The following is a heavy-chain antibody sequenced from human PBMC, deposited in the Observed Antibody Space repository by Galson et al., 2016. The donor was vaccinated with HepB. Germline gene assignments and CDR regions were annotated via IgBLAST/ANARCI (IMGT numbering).Heavy chain of an antibody. CDR2: INPNSGVT. Sequence: SVKVSCKASGYTFTDYYMHWVRQAPGQGLEWMGWINPNSGVTNYAQKFQGRVTMTGDTSISTAYMELSRLRSDDTAFYYCARVPYYYHGGSHFYPSAFDIWGQGTMVTVSS. CDR3: ARVPYYYHGGSHFYPSAFDI. J-gene: IGHJ3*02. CDR1: GYTFTDYY. V-gene: IGHV1-2*02. D-gene: IGHD3-10*01.